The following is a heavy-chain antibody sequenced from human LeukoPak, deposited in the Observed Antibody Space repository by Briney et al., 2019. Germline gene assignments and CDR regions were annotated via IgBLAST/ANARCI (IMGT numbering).Heavy chain of an antibody. V-gene: IGHV3-30*19. J-gene: IGHJ6*03. CDR2: ISYDGSNK. CDR1: GFTFSSYG. CDR3: ARAVGTYQLLSYYYYYYMDV. Sequence: GGSLRLSCAASGFTFSSYGMHWVRQAPGKGLEWVAVISYDGSNKYYADSVKGRFTISRDNSKNTLYLQMNSLRAEDTAVYYCARAVGTYQLLSYYYYYYMDVWGKGTTVTVSS. D-gene: IGHD2-2*01.